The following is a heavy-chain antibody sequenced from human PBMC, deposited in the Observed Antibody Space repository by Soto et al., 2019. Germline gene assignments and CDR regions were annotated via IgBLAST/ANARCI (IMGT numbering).Heavy chain of an antibody. V-gene: IGHV1-69*06. J-gene: IGHJ6*02. D-gene: IGHD6-6*01. Sequence: QVQLVQSGAEVKKPGSSVKVSCKASGGTFSSYAISWVRQAPGQGLEWMGGIIPIFGTANYAQKFQGRVTITADKFTSTAYMELSSLRSEDTAVYYCARENVAARPGYYYGMDVWGQGTTVTVSS. CDR3: ARENVAARPGYYYGMDV. CDR1: GGTFSSYA. CDR2: IIPIFGTA.